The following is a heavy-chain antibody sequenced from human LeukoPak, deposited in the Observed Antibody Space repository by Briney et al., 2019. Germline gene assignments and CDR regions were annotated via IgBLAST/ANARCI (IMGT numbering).Heavy chain of an antibody. Sequence: GGSLRLSCAVSGFSVTSYYMSWVRQAPGQGLEWVSVIYAGDTTQYAGSVKGRFTISRDNAKNTLYLQMNSLRAEDTAVYYCVRKLNWAFDYWGQGTLVTVSS. CDR1: GFSVTSYY. CDR2: IYAGDTT. D-gene: IGHD1-1*01. J-gene: IGHJ4*02. CDR3: VRKLNWAFDY. V-gene: IGHV3-53*01.